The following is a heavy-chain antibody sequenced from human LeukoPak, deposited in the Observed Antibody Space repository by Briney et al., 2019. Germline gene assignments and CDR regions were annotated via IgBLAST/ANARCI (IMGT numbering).Heavy chain of an antibody. V-gene: IGHV3-23*01. J-gene: IGHJ4*02. D-gene: IGHD3-22*01. CDR1: GFTSSSYA. CDR3: AKDNDSSGYYYWFDY. Sequence: GGSLRLSCAASGFTSSSYAMSWVRQAPGKGLEWVSAIGATGGSTNYADSVKGRFTISRDNSKNTLYLQMNSLRAEDTAVYYCAKDNDSSGYYYWFDYWGQGTLVTVSS. CDR2: IGATGGST.